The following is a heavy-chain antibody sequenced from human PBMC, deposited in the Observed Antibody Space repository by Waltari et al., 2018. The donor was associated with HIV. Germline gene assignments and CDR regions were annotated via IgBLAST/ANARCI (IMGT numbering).Heavy chain of an antibody. CDR3: ARGLGGSYYYGVDV. CDR2: ISGYNANT. J-gene: IGHJ6*02. V-gene: IGHV1-18*01. CDR1: GYIFTNYG. Sequence: QVHLVQSGAEVKMPGASVRVSCKTSGYIFTNYGVSWVRQAPGQGLEGLGWISGYNANTNYARRLQGRVTLTTDTSTSTAYMERRSLRSDDTAVYYCARGLGGSYYYGVDVWGQGTTVTVS.